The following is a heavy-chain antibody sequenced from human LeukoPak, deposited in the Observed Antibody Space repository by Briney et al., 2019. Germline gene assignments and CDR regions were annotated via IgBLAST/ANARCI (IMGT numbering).Heavy chain of an antibody. CDR1: GFTFGKYW. V-gene: IGHV3-7*03. J-gene: IGHJ4*02. D-gene: IGHD3-3*01. CDR2: IKLDGSEK. Sequence: QTGGSLRLSCVASGFTFGKYWMSWVRQAPEKGLEWVANIKLDGSEKNYVDSVKGRFTISRDNTKNSLYLQMNSLRVEDTAVFYCARDQYDTWSRRGNFDSWGQGTLVIVSS. CDR3: ARDQYDTWSRRGNFDS.